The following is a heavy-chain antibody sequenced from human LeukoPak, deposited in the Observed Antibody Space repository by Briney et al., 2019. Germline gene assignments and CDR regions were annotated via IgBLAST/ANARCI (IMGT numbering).Heavy chain of an antibody. J-gene: IGHJ4*02. D-gene: IGHD6-13*01. CDR1: GFTFSSYA. V-gene: IGHV3-30*01. Sequence: GRSLRLSCAASGFTFSSYAMHWVRQAPGKGLEWVAVISYDGSNKYYAGSVKGRFTISRDNSKNTLYLQMNSLRAEDTAVYYCARQIAAAGEAFDYWGQGTLVTVSS. CDR3: ARQIAAAGEAFDY. CDR2: ISYDGSNK.